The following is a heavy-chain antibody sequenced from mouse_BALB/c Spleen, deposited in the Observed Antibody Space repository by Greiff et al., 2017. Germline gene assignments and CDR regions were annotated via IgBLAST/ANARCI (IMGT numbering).Heavy chain of an antibody. Sequence: QVQLQQSGPGLVAPSQSLSITCTVPGFSLTSYGVHWVRQPPGKGLEWLGVIWAGGSTNYNSALMSRLSISKDNSKSQVFLKMNSLQTDDTAMYYCARPYGNYEMDYWGQGTSVTVSS. D-gene: IGHD2-1*01. CDR1: GFSLTSYG. CDR2: IWAGGST. V-gene: IGHV2-9*02. CDR3: ARPYGNYEMDY. J-gene: IGHJ4*01.